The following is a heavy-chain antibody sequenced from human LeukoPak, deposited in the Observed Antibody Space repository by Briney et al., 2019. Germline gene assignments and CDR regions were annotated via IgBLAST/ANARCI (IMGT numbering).Heavy chain of an antibody. CDR2: IRSRTHDGTA. D-gene: IGHD3-10*01. J-gene: IGHJ4*02. CDR1: GFTFRDYN. V-gene: IGHV3-49*04. Sequence: GGSLRLSCTASGFTFRDYNMNWVRQAPGKGLEWLGYIRSRTHDGTAGYAASVEGRFSISRDDSENIAYLQMTSLKSEDTAVYYCSRGQPYPYGPEFDYWGQGVLVTVSA. CDR3: SRGQPYPYGPEFDY.